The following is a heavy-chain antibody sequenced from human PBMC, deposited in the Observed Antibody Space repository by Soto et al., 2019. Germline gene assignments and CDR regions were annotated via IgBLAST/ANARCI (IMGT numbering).Heavy chain of an antibody. Sequence: SETLSLTCTVSGGSISSGGYYWSWIRQHPGKGLEWIGYIYYSGSTYYNPSLKSRVTISLDTSKNQFSLNLSSVTAADTAMYYCARDRPPADYWGQGTLVTSPQ. J-gene: IGHJ4*02. D-gene: IGHD6-6*01. V-gene: IGHV4-31*03. CDR3: ARDRPPADY. CDR1: GGSISSGGYY. CDR2: IYYSGST.